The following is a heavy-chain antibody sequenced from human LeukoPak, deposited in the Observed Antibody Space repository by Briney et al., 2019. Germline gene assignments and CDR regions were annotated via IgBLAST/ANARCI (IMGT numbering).Heavy chain of an antibody. D-gene: IGHD3-22*01. V-gene: IGHV4-34*01. Sequence: SETLSLTCAVYGGSFSGYYWSWIRQPPGKGLEWIGEINHSGSTNYNPSLKSRVTISVDTSKNQFSLKLSSVTAADTAVYYYARVSGDYYYDSSGYSYYFDYWGQGTLVTVSS. CDR1: GGSFSGYY. J-gene: IGHJ4*02. CDR2: INHSGST. CDR3: ARVSGDYYYDSSGYSYYFDY.